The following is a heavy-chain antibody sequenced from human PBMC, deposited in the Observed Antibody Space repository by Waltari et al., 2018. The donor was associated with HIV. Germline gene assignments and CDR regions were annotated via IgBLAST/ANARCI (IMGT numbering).Heavy chain of an antibody. J-gene: IGHJ6*01. CDR3: AAEKKLALDGLGV. CDR2: INPSGGT. V-gene: IGHV1-2*02. CDR1: GETFSDYY. Sequence: QVHLVQSGAAVKKPGASVKVSCKASGETFSDYYFHWVRQAPGQGLEWMGWINPSGGTNYAQTFQGRVTMTRDTSTNTAYMQLNRLRSDDTAVYYCAAEKKLALDGLGVWGQGSTVAVS.